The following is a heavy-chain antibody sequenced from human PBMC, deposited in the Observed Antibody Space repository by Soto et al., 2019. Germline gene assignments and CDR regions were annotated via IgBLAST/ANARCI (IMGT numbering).Heavy chain of an antibody. CDR3: AKPVTMVRGVMGLRTGDAFDI. V-gene: IGHV3-23*01. CDR1: GFTFSSYA. J-gene: IGHJ3*02. D-gene: IGHD3-10*01. CDR2: ISGSGGST. Sequence: GWSLRLSCAASGFTFSSYAMSWVRQAPGKGLEWVSAISGSGGSTYYADSVKGRFTISRDNSKNTLYLQMNSLRAEDTAVYYCAKPVTMVRGVMGLRTGDAFDIWCQGSMVNVS.